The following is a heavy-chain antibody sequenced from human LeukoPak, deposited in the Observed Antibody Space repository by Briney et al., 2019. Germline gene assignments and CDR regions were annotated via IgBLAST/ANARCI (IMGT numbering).Heavy chain of an antibody. D-gene: IGHD4-23*01. CDR1: GFTFSNYW. J-gene: IGHJ4*02. Sequence: PGGPLRLSCAASGFTFSNYWMSWVRQAPGKGLEWVGNIKQDGSDKYYIDSVKGRFTISRDNAKNSLYLQMNSLRAEDTAVYYCARKTVVGSYFDYWGQGTPVTVSS. V-gene: IGHV3-7*03. CDR2: IKQDGSDK. CDR3: ARKTVVGSYFDY.